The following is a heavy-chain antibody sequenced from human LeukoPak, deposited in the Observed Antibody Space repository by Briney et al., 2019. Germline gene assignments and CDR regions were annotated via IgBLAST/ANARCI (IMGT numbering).Heavy chain of an antibody. V-gene: IGHV1-18*01. CDR1: GYTFTSYG. CDR2: ISAYNGNT. D-gene: IGHD2-2*01. J-gene: IGHJ4*02. Sequence: ASVKVSCKASGYTFTSYGISWVRRAPGQGLEWMGWISAYNGNTNYAQKLQGRVTMTTDTSTSTAYMELRSLRSDDTAVYYCAREYCSSTTCYGRSDYWGQGTPVTVSS. CDR3: AREYCSSTTCYGRSDY.